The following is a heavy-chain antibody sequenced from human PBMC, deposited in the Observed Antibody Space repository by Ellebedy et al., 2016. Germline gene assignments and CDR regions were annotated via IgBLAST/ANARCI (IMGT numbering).Heavy chain of an antibody. J-gene: IGHJ3*02. CDR3: ARTSTLNSKKWGGQALDI. Sequence: GESLKISCKGSGYIFSNYWISWVRQMPGKGLEWMGRIDRSDSYINYSPSFQGHVTISADKSISTSYLQWTSLKSSDTAIYYCARTSTLNSKKWGGQALDIWGQGTMVTVSS. CDR2: IDRSDSYI. V-gene: IGHV5-10-1*01. D-gene: IGHD4-17*01. CDR1: GYIFSNYW.